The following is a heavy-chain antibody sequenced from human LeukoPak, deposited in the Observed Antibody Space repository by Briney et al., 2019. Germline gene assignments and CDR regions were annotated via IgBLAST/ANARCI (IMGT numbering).Heavy chain of an antibody. CDR3: ARDISYSSSWQFDY. CDR2: ITWNSGSV. CDR1: GFTFDDYA. D-gene: IGHD6-13*01. V-gene: IGHV3-9*01. J-gene: IGHJ4*02. Sequence: PGRSLRLSCAASGFTFDDYAVHWVRQAPGKGLEWVSGITWNSGSVGYADSVKGRFTISRDNAKNSLYLQMNSLRAEDTAFYYCARDISYSSSWQFDYWGQGTLVTVSS.